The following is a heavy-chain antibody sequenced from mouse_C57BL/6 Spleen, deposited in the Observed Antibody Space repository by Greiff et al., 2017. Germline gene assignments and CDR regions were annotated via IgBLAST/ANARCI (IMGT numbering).Heavy chain of an antibody. Sequence: EVKLVESGGGLVKPGGSLKLSCAASGFTFSSYAMSWVRQTPEKRLECVATISDGGSYTYYPDNVKGRFTISSDNAKNNLYMRMSHLKTEETAMYYRARDNYSNYAWFAYWCQGTLGTVSA. V-gene: IGHV5-4*01. J-gene: IGHJ3*01. CDR1: GFTFSSYA. CDR3: ARDNYSNYAWFAY. CDR2: ISDGGSYT. D-gene: IGHD2-5*01.